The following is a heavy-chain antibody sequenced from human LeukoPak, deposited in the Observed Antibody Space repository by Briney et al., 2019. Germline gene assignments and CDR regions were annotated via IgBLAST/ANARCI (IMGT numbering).Heavy chain of an antibody. CDR2: IHHSGNT. Sequence: GALRLSCAASGFTVSSNYMSWVRQPPGKGLEWIGGIHHSGNTHYNPSLKSRITISVDTSQNQFSLNLSSVTATDRAVYYCAGLVGRYSSGLYYYYFDYWGQGTLVTVSS. V-gene: IGHV4-34*08. D-gene: IGHD3-22*01. CDR3: AGLVGRYSSGLYYYYFDY. CDR1: GFTVSSNY. J-gene: IGHJ4*02.